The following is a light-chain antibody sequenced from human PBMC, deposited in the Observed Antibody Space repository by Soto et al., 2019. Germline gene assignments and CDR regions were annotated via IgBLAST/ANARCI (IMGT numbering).Light chain of an antibody. J-gene: IGLJ1*01. Sequence: QSLLIQPASVSGSPGQSITISCTGTSSDVGGSNYVSWYQHHPHRAPKLLIYEVDYRPSGVSNRFSGSKSGNTASLTISGLQAEDEADYYCSSYTSSNTLEVFGFGTKLTVL. CDR2: EVD. CDR1: SSDVGGSNY. CDR3: SSYTSSNTLEV. V-gene: IGLV2-14*01.